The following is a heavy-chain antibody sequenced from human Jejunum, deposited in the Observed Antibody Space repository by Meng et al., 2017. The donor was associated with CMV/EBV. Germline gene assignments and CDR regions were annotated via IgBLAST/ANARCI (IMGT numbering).Heavy chain of an antibody. CDR3: ALGLYTTSWFFDL. D-gene: IGHD1-14*01. V-gene: IGHV1-69-2*01. J-gene: IGHJ2*01. CDR1: GYTFTDYY. Sequence: CKVSGYTFTDYYIHWVKQAPGKGLEWMGLVDPEDGETIYAAKSQGRVTISADTSTDTIYMELSSLRSEDTAVYFCALGLYTTSWFFDLWGRGTLVTVSS. CDR2: VDPEDGET.